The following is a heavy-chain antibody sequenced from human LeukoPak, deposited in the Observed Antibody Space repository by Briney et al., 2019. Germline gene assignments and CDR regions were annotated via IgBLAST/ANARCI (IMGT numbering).Heavy chain of an antibody. V-gene: IGHV3-9*03. CDR2: ISWNSGSI. J-gene: IGHJ4*02. D-gene: IGHD2-15*01. CDR3: AKSSRRTVATPFFPFDY. Sequence: GGSLRLSCAASGFTFDDYAMHWVRQAPGKGLEWVSGISWNSGSIGYADSVKGRFTISRDNAKNSLYLQMNSLRAEDMALYYCAKSSRRTVATPFFPFDYWGQGTLVTVSS. CDR1: GFTFDDYA.